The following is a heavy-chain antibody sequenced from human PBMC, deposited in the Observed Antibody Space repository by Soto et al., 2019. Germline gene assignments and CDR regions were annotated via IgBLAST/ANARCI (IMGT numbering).Heavy chain of an antibody. D-gene: IGHD3-10*01. V-gene: IGHV4-34*01. J-gene: IGHJ5*02. Sequence: SETLSLTCAVYGGSFSGYYWSWIRQPPGKGLEWIGEINHSGSTNYNPSLKSRVTISVDTSKNQFSLKLSSVTAADTAVYYCARARPPRRDYGSGRRTWFDPWGQGTLVTVSS. CDR3: ARARPPRRDYGSGRRTWFDP. CDR2: INHSGST. CDR1: GGSFSGYY.